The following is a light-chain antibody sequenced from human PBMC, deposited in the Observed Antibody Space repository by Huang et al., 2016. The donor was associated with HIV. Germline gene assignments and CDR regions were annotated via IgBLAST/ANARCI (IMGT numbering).Light chain of an antibody. Sequence: VVMTQSPATLSVSVGERATLSCRASHHISNNLAWYQQRPGQAPRLLIYGASTRATGIPDRFTGSGSGTDFTLTISKLQSEDFATYYCQQYNNWRTFGQGTKVEMK. CDR2: GAS. CDR3: QQYNNWRT. V-gene: IGKV3-15*01. J-gene: IGKJ1*01. CDR1: HHISNN.